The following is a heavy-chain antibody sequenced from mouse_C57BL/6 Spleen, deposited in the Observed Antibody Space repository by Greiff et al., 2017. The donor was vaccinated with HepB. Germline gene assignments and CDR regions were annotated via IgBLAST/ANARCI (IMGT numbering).Heavy chain of an antibody. CDR1: GYTFTSYW. CDR3: ARGDGFDY. J-gene: IGHJ2*01. D-gene: IGHD2-3*01. Sequence: QVQLQQPGAELVRPGSSVKLSCKASGYTFTSYWMHWVKQRPIQGLEWIGNIDPSDSETHYTQKFKDKATLTVDQSSSTAYMQLSILTSEDSAVYYCARGDGFDYWGQGTTLTVSS. CDR2: IDPSDSET. V-gene: IGHV1-52*01.